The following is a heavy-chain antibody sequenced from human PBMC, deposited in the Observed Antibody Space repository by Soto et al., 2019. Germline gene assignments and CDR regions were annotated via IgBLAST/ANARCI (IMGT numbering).Heavy chain of an antibody. J-gene: IGHJ6*02. CDR3: ARDGYCISTSCRNYDYYGRDV. CDR1: GYTFTSYG. Sequence: QVQLVQSGAEVKKPGASVKVSCKASGYTFTSYGISWVRQAPGQGLEWMGWISGYNGNTNYAQKLQGRVTMTTDTSTSTAYMELRRLRSDDTAVYYCARDGYCISTSCRNYDYYGRDVWGQGTTVTVSS. CDR2: ISGYNGNT. D-gene: IGHD2-2*03. V-gene: IGHV1-18*01.